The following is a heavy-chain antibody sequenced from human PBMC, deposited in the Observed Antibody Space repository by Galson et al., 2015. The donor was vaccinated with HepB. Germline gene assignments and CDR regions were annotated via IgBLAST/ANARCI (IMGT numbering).Heavy chain of an antibody. CDR2: ISYDGDNK. CDR1: GFTFSSYA. J-gene: IGHJ6*02. Sequence: SLRLSCAASGFTFSSYAMHWVRQAPGKGLEWVAVISYDGDNKYCAESVKGRFTISRDNSKNTLYLQMNSLRAEDTAVYYCARDRLHASKSSSIYYYSYYGMDVWGQGTTVTVSS. CDR3: ARDRLHASKSSSIYYYSYYGMDV. V-gene: IGHV3-30-3*01. D-gene: IGHD3-16*01.